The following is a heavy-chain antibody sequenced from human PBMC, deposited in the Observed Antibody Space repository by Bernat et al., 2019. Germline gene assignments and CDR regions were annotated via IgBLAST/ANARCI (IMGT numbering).Heavy chain of an antibody. Sequence: QVQLVQSGAEVKKPGASVKVSCKASGYTFTSYAMHWVRQAPGQRLEWMGWINAGNGNTKYSQKFQGRVTITRDTSASTAYMELSSLRSEDTAVYYCARGGSGSYHAFDIWGQGTMVTVSS. V-gene: IGHV1-3*01. CDR3: ARGGSGSYHAFDI. D-gene: IGHD3-10*01. CDR2: INAGNGNT. J-gene: IGHJ3*02. CDR1: GYTFTSYA.